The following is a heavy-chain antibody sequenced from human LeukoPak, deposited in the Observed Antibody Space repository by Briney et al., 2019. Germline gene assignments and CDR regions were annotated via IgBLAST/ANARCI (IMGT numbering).Heavy chain of an antibody. Sequence: GGTLRLSCAASGFTFTNYWMSWVRQAPGKGLELVANIKQDRSEKYYVDSVKGRFTISRDNAKNSLYLQMNSLRAEDTAVYYCAELGITMIGGVWXKGTTXTISX. CDR2: IKQDRSEK. CDR3: AELGITMIGGV. V-gene: IGHV3-7*01. J-gene: IGHJ6*04. D-gene: IGHD3-10*02. CDR1: GFTFTNYW.